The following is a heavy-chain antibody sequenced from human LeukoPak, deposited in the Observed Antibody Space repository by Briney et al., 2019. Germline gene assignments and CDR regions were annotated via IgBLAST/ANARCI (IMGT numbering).Heavy chain of an antibody. Sequence: HPGRSLRLSCAASGFTFSTYAMHWVRQAPGKGLEWVAVISYDGTIKSYADSAKGRFTISRDNSKNTLYLQMDSLRAEDTAVYYCAKDLGWYNVGWFDPWGQGTLVTVSS. CDR2: ISYDGTIK. CDR3: AKDLGWYNVGWFDP. CDR1: GFTFSTYA. D-gene: IGHD6-19*01. V-gene: IGHV3-30-3*01. J-gene: IGHJ5*02.